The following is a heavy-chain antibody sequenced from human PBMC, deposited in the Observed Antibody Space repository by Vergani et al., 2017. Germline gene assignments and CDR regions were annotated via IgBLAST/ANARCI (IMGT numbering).Heavy chain of an antibody. CDR3: GSRRTLQCEFDI. V-gene: IGHV5-51*01. J-gene: IGHJ4*02. D-gene: IGHD5-24*01. CDR1: GYRFSSSW. Sequence: EVQLVQSGAEVKKPGESLNISCKGFGYRFSSSWIGWVRDMPGKGLEWMGIIFPDDSDTRYSPSFQGHVTISADKYISTVYLQWNSLKASDTAMYYCGSRRTLQCEFDIWGQGTLVTVSS. CDR2: IFPDDSDT.